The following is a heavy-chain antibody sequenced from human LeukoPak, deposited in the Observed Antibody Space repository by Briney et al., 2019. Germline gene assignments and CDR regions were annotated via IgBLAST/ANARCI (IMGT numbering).Heavy chain of an antibody. CDR1: GYTFTSYG. CDR3: ARDRGDCSGWYLY. D-gene: IGHD6-19*01. V-gene: IGHV1-18*01. CDR2: ISAYNGNT. Sequence: ASVKVSCKASGYTFTSYGISWVRQAPGQGLEWMGWISAYNGNTNYAQKLQGRVTMTTDTSTSTAYTELRSLRSDDTAVYYCARDRGDCSGWYLYWGQGTLVTVSS. J-gene: IGHJ4*02.